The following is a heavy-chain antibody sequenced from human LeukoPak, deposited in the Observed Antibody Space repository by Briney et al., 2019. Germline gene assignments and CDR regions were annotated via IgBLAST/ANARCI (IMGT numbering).Heavy chain of an antibody. V-gene: IGHV1-2*02. CDR3: ARAYYYDSSGYYLVY. CDR2: INPNSGST. Sequence: ASVKVSCKASGYTFTGYYMHWVRQAPGQGLEWMGWINPNSGSTNYAQKFQGRVIMTRDTSISTAYMELSRLRSDDTTVYYCARAYYYDSSGYYLVYWGQGTLVTVSS. J-gene: IGHJ4*02. CDR1: GYTFTGYY. D-gene: IGHD3-22*01.